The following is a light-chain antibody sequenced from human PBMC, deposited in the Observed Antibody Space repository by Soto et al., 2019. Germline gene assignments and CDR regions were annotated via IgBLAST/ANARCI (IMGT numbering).Light chain of an antibody. CDR1: QSVDSK. CDR2: GAS. J-gene: IGKJ1*01. V-gene: IGKV3-15*01. CDR3: QHYSTWLWT. Sequence: EIVMTQSPATLSVSPGERATLSCRASQSVDSKLAWYQQKPGQGPRLLIYGASSRATGIPARFSGSGSGTEFTLTISSLQSEDFAVYYCQHYSTWLWTFGQGTKMEIK.